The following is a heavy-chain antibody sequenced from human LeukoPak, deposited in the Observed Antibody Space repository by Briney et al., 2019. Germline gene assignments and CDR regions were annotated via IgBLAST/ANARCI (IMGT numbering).Heavy chain of an antibody. CDR2: IYHSGST. CDR3: ARLFYYFDY. V-gene: IGHV4-30-2*01. J-gene: IGHJ4*02. D-gene: IGHD2-21*01. Sequence: SETLSLTCAVSGGSISSGSYSWSWIRQPPGKGLEWIGYIYHSGSTYYNPSLKSRVTISVDRSKNQFSLKLSSVTAADTAVYYCARLFYYFDYWGQGTLVTVSS. CDR1: GGSISSGSYS.